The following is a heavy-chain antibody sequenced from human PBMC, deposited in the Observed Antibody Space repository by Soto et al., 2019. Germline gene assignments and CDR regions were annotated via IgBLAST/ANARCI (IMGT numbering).Heavy chain of an antibody. V-gene: IGHV3-23*01. CDR2: VSGSGSST. D-gene: IGHD1-26*01. Sequence: PGGSLRLSCTASGFTFSTYAISWVRQAPGKGLEWVSGVSGSGSSTYYADSVKGRFTISRDNSKNTLYLQVNSLRAEDTAVYYCAKTKSSGNYYFDYWGQGTLVTVSS. CDR3: AKTKSSGNYYFDY. CDR1: GFTFSTYA. J-gene: IGHJ4*02.